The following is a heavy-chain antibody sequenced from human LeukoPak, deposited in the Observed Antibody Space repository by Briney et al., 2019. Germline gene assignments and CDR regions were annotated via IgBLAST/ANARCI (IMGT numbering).Heavy chain of an antibody. CDR1: GGSISSYY. Sequence: SETLSLTCTVSGGSISSYYWSWIRQPPGKGLEWIGYIYYSGTTNYNPSLKSRVTISVDTSENQFSLKLSSVTAADTAVYYCARGVYIAAAQYGYWGQGTLVTVSS. V-gene: IGHV4-59*01. CDR3: ARGVYIAAAQYGY. J-gene: IGHJ4*02. CDR2: IYYSGTT. D-gene: IGHD6-13*01.